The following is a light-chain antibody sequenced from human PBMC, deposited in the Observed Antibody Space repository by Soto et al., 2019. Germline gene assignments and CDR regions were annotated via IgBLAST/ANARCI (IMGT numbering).Light chain of an antibody. CDR2: AAS. V-gene: IGKV1-17*01. CDR3: QQYSNWPPLT. CDR1: QGIRSD. J-gene: IGKJ4*01. Sequence: DIQMTQSPSSLSASVGDRVTITCRASQGIRSDLGWYQQKPGKAPKRLIYAASSLQSGVPSRFSSSGSGTKFTLTISSLQSEDFAVYYCQQYSNWPPLTFGGGTKVDIK.